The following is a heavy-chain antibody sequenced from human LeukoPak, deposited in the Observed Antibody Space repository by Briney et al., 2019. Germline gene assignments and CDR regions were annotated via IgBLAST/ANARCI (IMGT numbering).Heavy chain of an antibody. D-gene: IGHD6-13*01. CDR3: ARTYGSSGLGYFDL. J-gene: IGHJ2*01. CDR1: GGSISSYY. CDR2: IYYSGST. V-gene: IGHV4-59*01. Sequence: PSETLSLTCTVSGGSISSYYWSWIRQPPGKGLEWIGYIYYSGSTNYSPSLKSRLTISVDTSKNQFSLKQSSVTAADTAVYYCARTYGSSGLGYFDLWGRGTLVTVSS.